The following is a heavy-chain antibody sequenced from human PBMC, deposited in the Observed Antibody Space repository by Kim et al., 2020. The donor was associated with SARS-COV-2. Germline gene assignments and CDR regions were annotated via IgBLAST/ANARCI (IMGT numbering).Heavy chain of an antibody. CDR3: AKNSGIYF. J-gene: IGHJ4*02. D-gene: IGHD1-26*01. V-gene: IGHV3-23*01. Sequence: GGSLRLSCAASGFPFGNTDMSWVRQTPGRGLQWVSTISPTGGSTFYADSVKGRFTISRDNSKNTLSLQMNGLRADDTAVYYCAKNSGIYFWGQGVLVTVSS. CDR1: GFPFGNTD. CDR2: ISPTGGST.